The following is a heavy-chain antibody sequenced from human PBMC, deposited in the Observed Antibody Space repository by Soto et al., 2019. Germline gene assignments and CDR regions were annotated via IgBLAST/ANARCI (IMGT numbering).Heavy chain of an antibody. CDR2: ISSSGSTI. D-gene: IGHD2-15*01. CDR3: ARDSDKSNLLYYYYYYMDV. J-gene: IGHJ6*03. V-gene: IGHV3-11*01. Sequence: GGSLRLSCAASGFTFSDYYMSWIRQAPGKGLEWVSYISSSGSTIYYADSVKGRFTISRDNAKNSLYLQMNSLRAEDTAVYYCARDSDKSNLLYYYYYYMDVWGKGTTVTVSS. CDR1: GFTFSDYY.